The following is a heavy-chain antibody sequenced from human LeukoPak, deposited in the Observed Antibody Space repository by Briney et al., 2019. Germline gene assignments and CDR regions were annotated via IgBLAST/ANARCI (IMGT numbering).Heavy chain of an antibody. CDR1: GFTFSSYD. J-gene: IGHJ4*02. CDR3: ARVFTVDCLERSGYPIDY. D-gene: IGHD3-3*01. Sequence: GRSLRLSCAASGFTFSSYDMYWVRQAPGKGLEWVAFIWYDGTNKYYADSVKGRFTISRDNSKNTLYLQMNSLRAEDTAVYYCARVFTVDCLERSGYPIDYWGQGTLVTVSS. CDR2: IWYDGTNK. V-gene: IGHV3-33*08.